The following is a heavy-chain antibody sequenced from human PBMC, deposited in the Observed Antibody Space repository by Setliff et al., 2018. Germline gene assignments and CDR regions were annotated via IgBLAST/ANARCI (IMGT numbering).Heavy chain of an antibody. Sequence: SGPTLVNPTETLTLTCTVSGFSLSNARMGVSWVRQPPGKALEWLAHTFSNDEKSYSTSLKSRLTISKDTSKSQVVLTMTNMDPVDTATYYCARELYSSSWYPCDYWGQGTLVTVSS. D-gene: IGHD6-13*01. CDR3: ARELYSSSWYPCDY. CDR2: TFSNDEK. J-gene: IGHJ4*02. V-gene: IGHV2-26*01. CDR1: GFSLSNARMG.